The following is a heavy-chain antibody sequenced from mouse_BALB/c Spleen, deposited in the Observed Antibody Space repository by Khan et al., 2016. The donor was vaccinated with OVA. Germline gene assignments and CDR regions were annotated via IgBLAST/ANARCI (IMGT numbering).Heavy chain of an antibody. CDR3: VRYGAYHRKDGGFAY. Sequence: QVQLQQPGAELARPGASVKMSCKASGYTFTSYTIHWIKQRPGQGMEWIGYINPSNGYTNYNQKFKDKATLTTDKSSTTAYLQLSSLTSADSSVLSWVRYGAYHRKDGGFAYRGEGTQVNVCA. D-gene: IGHD2-14*01. CDR2: INPSNGYT. CDR1: GYTFTSYT. V-gene: IGHV1-4*01. J-gene: IGHJ3*01.